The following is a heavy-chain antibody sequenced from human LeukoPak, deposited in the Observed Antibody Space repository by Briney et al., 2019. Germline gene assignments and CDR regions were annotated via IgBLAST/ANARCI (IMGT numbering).Heavy chain of an antibody. J-gene: IGHJ6*03. Sequence: PSETLSLTRTVSSGSNRLSSYYCAWIRQPPGKVHGRIERNYYRGSPYNNPSLKSHVTMSQHPTNNLFSLKLRSVTAADRAVYYCARVPPLMVRPPQNYYYYDMDVWGKGTMVTVSS. V-gene: IGHV4-39*07. CDR2: NYYRGSP. CDR1: SGSNRLSSYY. CDR3: ARVPPLMVRPPQNYYYYDMDV. D-gene: IGHD3-10*01.